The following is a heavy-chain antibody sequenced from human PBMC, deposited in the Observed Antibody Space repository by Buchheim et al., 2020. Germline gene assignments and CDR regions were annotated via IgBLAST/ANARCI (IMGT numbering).Heavy chain of an antibody. J-gene: IGHJ4*02. CDR1: GFTFSSYA. D-gene: IGHD1-26*01. CDR2: ISYDGSNK. V-gene: IGHV3-30-3*01. Sequence: QVQLVESGGGVVQPGRSLRLSCAASGFTFSSYAMHWVRQAPGKGLAWVAVISYDGSNKYYADSVKGRFTISRDNPKNTLYLQMNSLRAEDTAVYYCARDIRWELLFYFDYWGQGTL. CDR3: ARDIRWELLFYFDY.